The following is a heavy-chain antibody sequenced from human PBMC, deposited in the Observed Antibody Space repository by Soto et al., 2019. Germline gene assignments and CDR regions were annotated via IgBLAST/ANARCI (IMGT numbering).Heavy chain of an antibody. CDR3: AKGSNDCVWGSYRYYFYY. J-gene: IGHJ4*02. V-gene: IGHV3-23*01. D-gene: IGHD3-16*02. CDR1: AFTFSSYA. CDR2: ISASGGNT. Sequence: EVHLLESGGGLVQPGGSLRLSCAASAFTFSSYAMSWVRQAPGKGLEWVSAISASGGNTYYADSVKGRFTISRDNSKNTLDLQMISLRAEDTAVYYCAKGSNDCVWGSYRYYFYYWGQGTLVTVSS.